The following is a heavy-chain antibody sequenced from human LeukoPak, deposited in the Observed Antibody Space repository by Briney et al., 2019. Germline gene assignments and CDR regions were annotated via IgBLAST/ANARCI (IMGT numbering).Heavy chain of an antibody. CDR3: ARDDGWHAFDI. V-gene: IGHV3-48*01. Sequence: GGSLRLSCAASGFVFSTYTMNWVRQAPGKGLEWVASISGSITSISFADSVRGRFTISRDNAKNSLFLQMNSLRAEDTAVYYCARDDGWHAFDIWGQGTMVTVSS. J-gene: IGHJ3*02. D-gene: IGHD2-15*01. CDR1: GFVFSTYT. CDR2: ISGSITSI.